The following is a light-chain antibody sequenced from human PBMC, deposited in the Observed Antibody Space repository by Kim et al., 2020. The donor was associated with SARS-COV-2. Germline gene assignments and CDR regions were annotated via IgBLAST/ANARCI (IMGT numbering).Light chain of an antibody. J-gene: IGKJ1*01. V-gene: IGKV3-20*01. CDR3: HQYATSPWT. CDR1: QSVTSNS. Sequence: SPGERATISCSASQSVTSNSLAWYHQKPGQAPRLLIYGASGRAAGIPDRFSGSGSGTDFTLTISRLEPEDFAVYYCHQYATSPWTFGQGTKVDIK. CDR2: GAS.